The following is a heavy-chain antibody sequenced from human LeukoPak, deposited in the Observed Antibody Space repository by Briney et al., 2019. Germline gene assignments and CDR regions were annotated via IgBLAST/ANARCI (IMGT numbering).Heavy chain of an antibody. J-gene: IGHJ4*02. CDR2: IQNDGNNK. CDR1: GFTFSSNG. CDR3: ARDWGTSSLYLVS. V-gene: IGHV3-30*02. D-gene: IGHD6-6*01. Sequence: PGGSLRLSCAASGFTFSSNGMHWVHQAPGKGLECVAFIQNDGNNKKYADSVKGRFTISRDNSKNTLYLQMNSLRSEDTAVYYCARDWGTSSLYLVSWGQGTLVTVSS.